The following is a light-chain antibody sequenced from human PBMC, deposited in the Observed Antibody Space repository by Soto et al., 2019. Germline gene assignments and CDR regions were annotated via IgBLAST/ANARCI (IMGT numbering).Light chain of an antibody. CDR2: GAS. CDR3: QQYGSSPPYT. CDR1: QSVSSSY. V-gene: IGKV3-20*01. Sequence: EIVLTQSPGTLSLSPGERATLSCRASQSVSSSYLAWYQHKPGRAPGLLIYGASSRATGIPDRFSGSGSGTDFTLTISRLEPEDFAVYYCQQYGSSPPYTFGQGTKLEIK. J-gene: IGKJ2*01.